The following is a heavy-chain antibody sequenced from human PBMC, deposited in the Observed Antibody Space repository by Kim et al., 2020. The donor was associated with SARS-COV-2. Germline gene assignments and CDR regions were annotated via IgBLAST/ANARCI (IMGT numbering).Heavy chain of an antibody. CDR1: GLTFSSAW. CDR3: TPSPYNWDYGWFDP. CDR2: IKSKTDGGPA. J-gene: IGHJ5*02. Sequence: GGSLRLSCAASGLTFSSAWMSWVRQVPGKGLEWLGRIKSKTDGGPADYAAPVKGRFTISRDDSKNMVYLQMNSLKLEDTAVYYCTPSPYNWDYGWFDPWGLGTLVTVSS. D-gene: IGHD1-7*01. V-gene: IGHV3-15*01.